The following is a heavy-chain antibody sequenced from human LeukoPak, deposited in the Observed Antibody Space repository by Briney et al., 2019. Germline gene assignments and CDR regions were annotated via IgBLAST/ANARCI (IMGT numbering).Heavy chain of an antibody. Sequence: PPGGSLRLSCTVSGFTVSSNSMSWVRQAPGKGLEWVSFIYSDNTHYSDSVKGRFTISRDNSKNTLYLQMNSLRAEDTASYYCARAHAGRWLQPLDYWGQGTLVTVSS. CDR1: GFTVSSNS. CDR3: ARAHAGRWLQPLDY. D-gene: IGHD5-24*01. V-gene: IGHV3-53*01. CDR2: IYSDNT. J-gene: IGHJ4*02.